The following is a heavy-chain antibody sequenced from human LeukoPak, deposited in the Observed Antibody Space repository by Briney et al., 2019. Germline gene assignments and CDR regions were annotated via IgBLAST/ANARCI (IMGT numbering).Heavy chain of an antibody. D-gene: IGHD3-10*01. Sequence: GGSLRLSCAASGFTFSSYGMHWVRQAPGKGLGWVAVISYDGSNKYYADSVKGRFTISRDNSKNTLYLQMNSLRAEDTAVYYCAKDTGRGKWSYESDYWGQGTLVTVSS. V-gene: IGHV3-30*18. CDR2: ISYDGSNK. J-gene: IGHJ4*02. CDR1: GFTFSSYG. CDR3: AKDTGRGKWSYESDY.